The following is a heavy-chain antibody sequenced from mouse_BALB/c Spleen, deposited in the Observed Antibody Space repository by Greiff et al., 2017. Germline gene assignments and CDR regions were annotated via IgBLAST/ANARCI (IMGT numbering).Heavy chain of an antibody. CDR1: GFSLTSYG. V-gene: IGHV2-4-1*01. CDR3: ARSGRLNLLDY. CDR2: IWSGGST. D-gene: IGHD3-1*01. J-gene: IGHJ2*01. Sequence: QVHVKQSGPGLVQPSQSLSITCTVSGFSLTSYGVHWVRQSPGKGLEWLGVIWSGGSTDYNAAFICRLSISKDKSTSQVFFKMNSLQADDTAIYYCARSGRLNLLDYWGQGTTLTVSS.